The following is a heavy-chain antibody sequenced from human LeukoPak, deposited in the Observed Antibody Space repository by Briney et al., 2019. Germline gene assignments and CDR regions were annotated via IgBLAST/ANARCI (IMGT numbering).Heavy chain of an antibody. D-gene: IGHD2-2*01. CDR3: AKEESSRYCSSTSCYLAANWFDP. CDR1: GFIFSNYG. V-gene: IGHV3-23*01. CDR2: ISGSGGST. J-gene: IGHJ5*02. Sequence: GGSLRLSCAASGFIFSNYGMSWVRQAPGRGLEWVSAISGSGGSTYYADSVKGRFTISRDNSKNTLYVQMKSLRAEDTAVYYCAKEESSRYCSSTSCYLAANWFDPWGQGTLVTVSS.